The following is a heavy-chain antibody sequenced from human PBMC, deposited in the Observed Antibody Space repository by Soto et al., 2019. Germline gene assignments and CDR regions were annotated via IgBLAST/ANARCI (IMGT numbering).Heavy chain of an antibody. Sequence: GSLILSCSASGFTFSDYYMSWIRQAPGKGLEWVSYISSSGSTIYYADSVKGRFTISRDNAKNSLYLQMNSLRAEDTAVYYCARVYQIVGALDYWGQGTLVTVSS. CDR3: ARVYQIVGALDY. D-gene: IGHD1-26*01. CDR2: ISSSGSTI. CDR1: GFTFSDYY. V-gene: IGHV3-11*01. J-gene: IGHJ4*02.